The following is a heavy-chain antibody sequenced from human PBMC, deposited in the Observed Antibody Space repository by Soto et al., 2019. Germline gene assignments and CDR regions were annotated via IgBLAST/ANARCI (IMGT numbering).Heavy chain of an antibody. CDR2: ITWNGDNI. V-gene: IGHV3-9*01. Sequence: PGGALRLSCAAYGFTFGDYAMHWVRQPPGKGLEWVSGITWNGDNIAYADSVKGRFTISRDNAKNSLYLQMNSLRAEDTALYYCAKDKYSDSSGYPDYWGQGTLVTVSS. J-gene: IGHJ4*02. CDR1: GFTFGDYA. CDR3: AKDKYSDSSGYPDY. D-gene: IGHD3-22*01.